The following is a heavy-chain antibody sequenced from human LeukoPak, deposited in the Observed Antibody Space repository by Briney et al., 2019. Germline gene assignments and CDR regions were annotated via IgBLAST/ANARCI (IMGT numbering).Heavy chain of an antibody. CDR1: GYTFTAYY. CDR3: ARDTSSSPGY. Sequence: GASVKVSCKASGYTFTAYYLHWVRQALGQGLEWMGWINPNSGGTHYAQKFQGRVTMARDTSISTAYMELSRLRSDDTAVYYCARDTSSSPGYWGQGTLVTVSS. J-gene: IGHJ4*02. V-gene: IGHV1-2*02. D-gene: IGHD2-2*01. CDR2: INPNSGGT.